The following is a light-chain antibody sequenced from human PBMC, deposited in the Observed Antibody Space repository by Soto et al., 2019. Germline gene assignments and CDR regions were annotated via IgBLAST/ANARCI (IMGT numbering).Light chain of an antibody. Sequence: DIQMTQSPSTLAASVGDRVTITCRASQSISSWLAWYQQKPGKAPKLLIYDASSLESGVPSRFSGSGSGTEFILTISSLQPDDFATYYCQQYNSFWTVGQGTKVE. J-gene: IGKJ1*01. CDR2: DAS. CDR1: QSISSW. V-gene: IGKV1-5*01. CDR3: QQYNSFWT.